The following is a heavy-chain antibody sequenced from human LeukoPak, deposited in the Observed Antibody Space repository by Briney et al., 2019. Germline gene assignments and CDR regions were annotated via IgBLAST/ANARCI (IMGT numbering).Heavy chain of an antibody. J-gene: IGHJ4*02. D-gene: IGHD7-27*01. CDR1: GYTFIDNY. Sequence: GASVKVSCKASGYTFIDNYFHWVRQAPGQGLEWVGWIHPKTGRTHYAQNFQGRVTLTRDTSISTAYMYLSGLTSDDTAIYYCARDHNCGPDFWGQGTLVTVSS. V-gene: IGHV1-2*02. CDR2: IHPKTGRT. CDR3: ARDHNCGPDF.